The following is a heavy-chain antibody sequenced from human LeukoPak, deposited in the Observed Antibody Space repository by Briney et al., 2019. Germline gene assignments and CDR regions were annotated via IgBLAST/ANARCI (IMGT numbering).Heavy chain of an antibody. D-gene: IGHD3-16*01. CDR1: GGSISSSSYY. Sequence: SETLSLTCTVSGGSISSSSYYWGWIRQPPGKELEWIVSIYYSGSTYYNPSLKSRVTISVDTSKNQFSLKLSSVTAADTAVYYCANTVLGDYYYYYMDVWGKGTTVTVSS. CDR2: IYYSGST. CDR3: ANTVLGDYYYYYMDV. V-gene: IGHV4-39*01. J-gene: IGHJ6*03.